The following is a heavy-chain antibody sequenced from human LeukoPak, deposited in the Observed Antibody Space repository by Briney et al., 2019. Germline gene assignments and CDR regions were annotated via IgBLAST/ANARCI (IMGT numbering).Heavy chain of an antibody. J-gene: IGHJ4*02. CDR3: ARDHRGTVTYFDY. CDR1: GYPFTRSG. D-gene: IGHD4-17*01. Sequence: ASVKVSCTAFGYPFTRSGISWVRQAPGQGLEWMGWISAYNGNTNYAQKLQGRVTMTTDTSTSTAYMELRSLRSDDTAVYYCARDHRGTVTYFDYWGQGTLVTVSS. CDR2: ISAYNGNT. V-gene: IGHV1-18*01.